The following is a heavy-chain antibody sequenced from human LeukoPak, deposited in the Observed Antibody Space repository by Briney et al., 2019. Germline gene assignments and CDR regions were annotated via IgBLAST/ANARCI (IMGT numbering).Heavy chain of an antibody. CDR2: INEDGSTT. CDR1: GFTFSSNW. D-gene: IGHD1-26*01. J-gene: IGHJ4*02. CDR3: VRDLGGRSGH. Sequence: GGSLRLSCAASGFTFSSNWMHWVRQAPGKGLVWVSRINEDGSTTNYADSVKGRSTIFRDNAKNTLYLQMNSLRAEDTAVYYCVRDLGGRSGHWGQGTLVTISS. V-gene: IGHV3-74*01.